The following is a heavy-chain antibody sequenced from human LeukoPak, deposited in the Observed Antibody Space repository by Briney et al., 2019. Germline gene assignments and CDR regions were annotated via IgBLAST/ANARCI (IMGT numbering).Heavy chain of an antibody. Sequence: ASVKVYCKASEYTFTNYYIHWVRQAPGQGLEWMGWINSNRGGTNYAQKFQGRVTMTRDTSISTAYMELRSVRSDDTAVYYCARDHGDDAFDIWGPGTMVTVSS. J-gene: IGHJ3*02. CDR3: ARDHGDDAFDI. D-gene: IGHD3-3*01. CDR1: EYTFTNYY. CDR2: INSNRGGT. V-gene: IGHV1-2*02.